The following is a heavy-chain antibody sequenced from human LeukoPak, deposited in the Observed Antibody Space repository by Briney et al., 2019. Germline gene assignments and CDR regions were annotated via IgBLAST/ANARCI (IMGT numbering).Heavy chain of an antibody. D-gene: IGHD6-19*01. Sequence: ASVKVSCKASGYTFTGYYMHWVRQAPGQGLEWMGWINPNSGGTNYAQKFQGRVTMTRDTSISTAYMELSRLRSDDTAVYYCARDQGAVAGTYYYYGMDVWGHGTTVTVSS. CDR2: INPNSGGT. CDR3: ARDQGAVAGTYYYYGMDV. V-gene: IGHV1-2*02. J-gene: IGHJ6*02. CDR1: GYTFTGYY.